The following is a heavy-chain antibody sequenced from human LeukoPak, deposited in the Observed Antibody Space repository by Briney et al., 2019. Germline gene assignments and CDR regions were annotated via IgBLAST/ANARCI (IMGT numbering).Heavy chain of an antibody. D-gene: IGHD2/OR15-2a*01. J-gene: IGHJ4*02. CDR3: ARDPGYFVGY. CDR1: GFTFSNHA. V-gene: IGHV3-23*01. CDR2: ISASGGTL. Sequence: GGSLRLSCAASGFTFSNHAMSWVRQAPGKGLEWVSGISASGGTLYYADSVKGRFTISRDNAKNSLYLQMNSLRAEDTAVYYCARDPGYFVGYWGQGTLVTVSS.